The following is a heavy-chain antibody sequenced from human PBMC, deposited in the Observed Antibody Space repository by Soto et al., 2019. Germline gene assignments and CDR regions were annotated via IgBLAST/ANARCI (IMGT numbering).Heavy chain of an antibody. Sequence: EVQLVESGGGLGQPGGPLRLSCAASGFTFRNYWMYWVRQAPGKGLVWVSHINGDGSITAYADSVRGRFTISRDDAKNTLFLQMNSLRPEDTAVYYCVRGGNYVWGSYQDWGQGTLVTVSS. CDR3: VRGGNYVWGSYQD. CDR2: INGDGSIT. CDR1: GFTFRNYW. J-gene: IGHJ4*02. V-gene: IGHV3-74*01. D-gene: IGHD3-16*02.